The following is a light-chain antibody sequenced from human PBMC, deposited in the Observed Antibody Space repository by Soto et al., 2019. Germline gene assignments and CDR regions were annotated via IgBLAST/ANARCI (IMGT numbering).Light chain of an antibody. CDR2: YDS. CDR1: HFGSKS. V-gene: IGLV3-21*04. CDR3: QVWDSSSDHENV. J-gene: IGLJ1*01. Sequence: SYDPTQPSSESVTPGKTAPITSGGNHFGSKSVHWYQQKPGQAPVLVIYYDSDRPSGIPERFSGSNSGNKATLTISRVEAADEADYYCQVWDSSSDHENVFGTGTKVTVL.